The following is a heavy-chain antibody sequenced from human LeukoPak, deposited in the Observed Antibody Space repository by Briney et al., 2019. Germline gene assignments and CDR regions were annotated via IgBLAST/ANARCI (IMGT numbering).Heavy chain of an antibody. CDR1: GFSFNIYI. V-gene: IGHV3-21*01. D-gene: IGHD3-22*01. CDR2: ISSSSRDI. Sequence: GGSLRLSCAASGFSFNIYIMHWVRQAPGKGLEWVGSISSSSRDIYYSDSIKGRFSISRDNAQNSLYLQMNSLRAEDTALYYCARPTGDRSPFDLWGQGTMVAVSS. J-gene: IGHJ3*01. CDR3: ARPTGDRSPFDL.